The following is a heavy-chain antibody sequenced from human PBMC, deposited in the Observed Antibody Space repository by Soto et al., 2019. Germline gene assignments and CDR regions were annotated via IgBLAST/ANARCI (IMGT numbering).Heavy chain of an antibody. CDR2: INWNGGST. CDR3: ARDSVRIAAADYYYGMDV. D-gene: IGHD6-13*01. V-gene: IGHV3-20*04. Sequence: GGSLRLSCAASGFTFDDYGMSWVRQAPGKGLEWVSGINWNGGSTGYADSVKGRFTISRDNAKNSLYLQMNSLRAEDTALYYCARDSVRIAAADYYYGMDVWGQGTTVTVSS. J-gene: IGHJ6*02. CDR1: GFTFDDYG.